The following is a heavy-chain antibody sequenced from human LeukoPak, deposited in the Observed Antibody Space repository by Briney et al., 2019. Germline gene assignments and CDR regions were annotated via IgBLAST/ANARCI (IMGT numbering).Heavy chain of an antibody. CDR3: VRGTGY. V-gene: IGHV3-64D*06. CDR1: GLTFSTYV. Sequence: GGSLRLSCSVSGLTFSTYVMHWVRQAPGKGLEYVSAISSNGDNTYYADSVEGRFTISRDNSKNTLYLQMSSLRADDTAVYYCVRGTGYWGQGTLVTVSS. J-gene: IGHJ4*02. CDR2: ISSNGDNT.